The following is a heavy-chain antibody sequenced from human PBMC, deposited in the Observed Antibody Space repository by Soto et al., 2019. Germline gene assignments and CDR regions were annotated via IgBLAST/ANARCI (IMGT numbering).Heavy chain of an antibody. V-gene: IGHV3-30*04. CDR2: ISYDGRNK. D-gene: IGHD3-22*01. CDR1: GFTFSSYA. CDR3: AGEIGRLLGY. J-gene: IGHJ4*02. Sequence: GGSLRLSCAAPGFTFSSYAMHWVRQAPGKGLEWVAVISYDGRNKYYADSVKGRFTISRDSSKNTPYLQMNSLRADDTAVYYCAGEIGRLLGYWGQGTLVTVSS.